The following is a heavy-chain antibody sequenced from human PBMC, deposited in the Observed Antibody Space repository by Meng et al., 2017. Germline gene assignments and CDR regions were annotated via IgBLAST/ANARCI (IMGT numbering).Heavy chain of an antibody. D-gene: IGHD2-15*01. CDR1: GGSFSGYY. CDR3: ARGVRLPDY. V-gene: IGHV4-34*01. J-gene: IGHJ4*02. CDR2: INHSGST. Sequence: QVQLQRWGAGLLKPSETLSLPCAVYGGSFSGYYWSWIRQPPGKGLEWIGEINHSGSTNYNPSLKSRVTISVDTSKNQFSLKLSSVTAADTAVYYCARGVRLPDYWGQGTLVTVSS.